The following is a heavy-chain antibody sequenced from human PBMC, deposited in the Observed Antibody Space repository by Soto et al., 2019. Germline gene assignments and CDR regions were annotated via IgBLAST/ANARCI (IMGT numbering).Heavy chain of an antibody. J-gene: IGHJ4*02. D-gene: IGHD1-1*01. V-gene: IGHV3-23*01. CDR1: GFTFSTFA. Sequence: GGSLRLSSAASGFTFSTFAMNWVRQAPGKGLEWASGITGGSRFTFYADSVKGRFTISSDDSENTLFLLMSSQRAEDTAKYYFSKSGLTKYFEFWCQEALV. CDR2: ITGGSRFT. CDR3: SKSGLTKYFEF.